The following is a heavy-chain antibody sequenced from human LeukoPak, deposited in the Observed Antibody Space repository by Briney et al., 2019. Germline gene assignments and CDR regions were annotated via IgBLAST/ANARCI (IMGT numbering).Heavy chain of an antibody. CDR1: GGTFSSYA. D-gene: IGHD3-3*01. CDR3: ASLSFPNKLRFALPNYYYYYMDV. Sequence: SVKVSCKASGGTFSSYAISWVREAPGQGLEWMGGIIPIFGTANYAQKFQGRVTITTDESTSTAYMELSSLRSEDTAVYYCASLSFPNKLRFALPNYYYYYMDVWGKGTTVTVSS. V-gene: IGHV1-69*05. CDR2: IIPIFGTA. J-gene: IGHJ6*03.